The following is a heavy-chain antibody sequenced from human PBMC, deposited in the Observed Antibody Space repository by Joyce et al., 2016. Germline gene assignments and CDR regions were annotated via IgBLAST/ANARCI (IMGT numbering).Heavy chain of an antibody. V-gene: IGHV4-30-2*01. CDR3: ASTYNYYSGGYVGGSYFDD. Sequence: QLQLQESGSGLVKPSQTLSLTCSISGGSVSRSCQFWPWIRQPPGKGLEWIGYIFHTGNTYYNPSLKRRVTIAVNRSTNHFSLKLSSVTDADTAVYYCASTYNYYSGGYVGGSYFDDWGQGTLVTVSS. CDR1: GGSVSRSCQF. D-gene: IGHD3-22*01. CDR2: IFHTGNT. J-gene: IGHJ4*02.